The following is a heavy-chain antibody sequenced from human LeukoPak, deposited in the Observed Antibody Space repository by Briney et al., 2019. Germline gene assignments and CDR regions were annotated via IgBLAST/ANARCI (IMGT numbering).Heavy chain of an antibody. CDR1: GGSISSYY. D-gene: IGHD3-16*01. Sequence: PSETLSLTCTVSGGSISSYYWSWIRQLPGKGLEWIGHIYYSGSTNYNPSLKSRVIISVDTSKNQFSLKLSSVTAADTAMYYCARDSSYDYVWGSYYYYGMDVWGQGTTVTVSS. CDR2: IYYSGST. J-gene: IGHJ6*02. CDR3: ARDSSYDYVWGSYYYYGMDV. V-gene: IGHV4-59*01.